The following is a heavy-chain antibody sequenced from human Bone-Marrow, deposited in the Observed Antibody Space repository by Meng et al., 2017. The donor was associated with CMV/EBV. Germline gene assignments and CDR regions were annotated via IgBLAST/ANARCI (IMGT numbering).Heavy chain of an antibody. CDR1: GFTFSSYA. D-gene: IGHD4-11*01. CDR3: ARDVTTLGYSGMDV. Sequence: GESLKISCAASGFTFSSYAMHWVRQAPGKGLEWVALISYDGSVEYYADSVRGRFTISRDNSKNTLYGHMNSLRPEDTAIYYCARDVTTLGYSGMDVWGQGTTVTVS. J-gene: IGHJ6*02. V-gene: IGHV3-30*14. CDR2: ISYDGSVE.